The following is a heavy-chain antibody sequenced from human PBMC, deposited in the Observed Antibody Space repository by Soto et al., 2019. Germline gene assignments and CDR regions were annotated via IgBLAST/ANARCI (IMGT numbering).Heavy chain of an antibody. J-gene: IGHJ4*02. CDR1: EYTFTSYA. Sequence: GSSVKVSCKASEYTFTSYAMHWVRQAPGQSLEWMGWINAGNGNTKYSQKFQGRVTITRDTSASTAYMELSSLRSEDTAVYYCARERKGLYYLDYWGLGTRATVSA. CDR3: ARERKGLYYLDY. V-gene: IGHV1-3*01. CDR2: INAGNGNT. D-gene: IGHD2-21*02.